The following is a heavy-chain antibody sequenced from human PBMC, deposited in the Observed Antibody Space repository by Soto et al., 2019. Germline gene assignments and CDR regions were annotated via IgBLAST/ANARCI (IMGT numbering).Heavy chain of an antibody. CDR2: INHSGST. V-gene: IGHV4-34*01. J-gene: IGHJ5*02. D-gene: IGHD3-10*01. CDR3: ARGRAAVRGVSCWFDP. CDR1: GGSFSGYY. Sequence: PSETLSLTCTVYGGSFSGYYWSWIRQPPGKGLEWIGEINHSGSTNYNPSLKSRVTISVDTSKNQFSLKLSSVTAADTAVYYCARGRAAVRGVSCWFDPWGQGTLVTVSS.